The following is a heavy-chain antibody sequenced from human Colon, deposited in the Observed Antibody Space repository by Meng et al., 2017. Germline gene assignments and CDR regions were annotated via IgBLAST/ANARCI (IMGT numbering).Heavy chain of an antibody. V-gene: IGHV1-2*06. CDR2: IMPSVGDA. CDR3: VRDGSYYDFDY. Sequence: VQFVQSGAEVKKAGASVKVSCKSSGYTFIDSHVHWVRQAPGQGLEWMGRIMPSVGDASSAEKFQGRLTLTWDTSIDTAYMDLSSLRSDDSAIYYCVRDGSYYDFDYWGQGTLVTVSS. D-gene: IGHD3-10*01. J-gene: IGHJ4*02. CDR1: GYTFIDSH.